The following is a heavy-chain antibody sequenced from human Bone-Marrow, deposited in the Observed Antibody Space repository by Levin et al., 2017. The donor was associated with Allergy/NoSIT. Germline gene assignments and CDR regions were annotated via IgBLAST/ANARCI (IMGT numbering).Heavy chain of an antibody. CDR1: GFTFSASW. D-gene: IGHD4-17*01. V-gene: IGHV3-74*01. J-gene: IGHJ4*02. Sequence: GGSLRLSCAASGFTFSASWMHWVRQGPGKGLVWVSRIDPDGSTTTYADSVKGRFTISRDNAKNTLSLQMNSLRAEDTAVYYCARAVDGPGYWGQGTLVTVSS. CDR3: ARAVDGPGY. CDR2: IDPDGSTT.